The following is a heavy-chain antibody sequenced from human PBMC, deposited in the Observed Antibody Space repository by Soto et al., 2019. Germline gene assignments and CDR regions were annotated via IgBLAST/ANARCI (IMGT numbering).Heavy chain of an antibody. J-gene: IGHJ4*02. CDR3: ARAPTMTTIFNH. CDR2: IHSDGTT. Sequence: PGGSLRLSCAASGFTVNTAYLSWVRQAPGKGLQWVSIIHSDGTTFYEDSVKGRFTIYRDTSENKIHLQMNSLSADDTAVYYCARAPTMTTIFNHWGQGTPVPVS. V-gene: IGHV3-66*01. D-gene: IGHD4-17*01. CDR1: GFTVNTAY.